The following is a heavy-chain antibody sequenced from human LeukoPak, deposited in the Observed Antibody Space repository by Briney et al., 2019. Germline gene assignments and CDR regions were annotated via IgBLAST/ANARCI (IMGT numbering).Heavy chain of an antibody. D-gene: IGHD2-15*01. CDR3: ARGPVSCSGFFDY. Sequence: GGSLRLSCAASGFTFSDYHMSWIRQASGKGLEWVSYVSSSGGTISYADSVKGRFSISRDNAKKSLYLQMNSLRAEDTAVYYCARGPVSCSGFFDYWGQGTLVTVSS. CDR1: GFTFSDYH. CDR2: VSSSGGTI. J-gene: IGHJ4*02. V-gene: IGHV3-11*01.